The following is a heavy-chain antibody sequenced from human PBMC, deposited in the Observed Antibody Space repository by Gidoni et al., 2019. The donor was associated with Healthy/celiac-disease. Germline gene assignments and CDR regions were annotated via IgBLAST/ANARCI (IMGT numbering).Heavy chain of an antibody. D-gene: IGHD4-17*01. CDR1: GFTFDDYA. CDR2: IRWNSGRI. J-gene: IGHJ6*02. V-gene: IGHV3-9*01. Sequence: EVQLVESGGGLVQPGRSLRLSCAASGFTFDDYAMHWVRQAPGKGLEWVSGIRWNSGRIGYADAVKGRFTISRDNAKNSLYLQMNSLRAEDTALYYCAKDRGLTVSYGMDVWGQGTTVTVSS. CDR3: AKDRGLTVSYGMDV.